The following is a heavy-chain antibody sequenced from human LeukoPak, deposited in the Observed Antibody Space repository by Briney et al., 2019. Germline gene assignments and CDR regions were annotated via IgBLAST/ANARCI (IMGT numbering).Heavy chain of an antibody. V-gene: IGHV4-61*02. J-gene: IGHJ5*02. Sequence: SQTLSLTCTVSGRSISSGNYYWSWVRQPAGKGLQWIGRLHTSGSTNYNPSLGSRVTISVDTSKNQFSLKLSSVTAADTAVYYCARDQRSGDYWFDPWGQGTLVTVSS. D-gene: IGHD4-17*01. CDR1: GRSISSGNYY. CDR3: ARDQRSGDYWFDP. CDR2: LHTSGST.